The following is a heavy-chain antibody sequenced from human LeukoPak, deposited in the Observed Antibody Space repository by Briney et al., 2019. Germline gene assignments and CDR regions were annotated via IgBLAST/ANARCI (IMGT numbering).Heavy chain of an antibody. CDR3: ARAGQLWDYYYYYMDV. D-gene: IGHD5-18*01. J-gene: IGHJ6*03. Sequence: SVKVSCKASGGTFSSYAISWVRQAPGQGLEWMGGIIPIFGTANYAQKFQGRVTITADKSTSTAYMELSSLRSDDTAVYYCARAGQLWDYYYYYMDVWGKGTTVTVSS. CDR2: IIPIFGTA. V-gene: IGHV1-69*06. CDR1: GGTFSSYA.